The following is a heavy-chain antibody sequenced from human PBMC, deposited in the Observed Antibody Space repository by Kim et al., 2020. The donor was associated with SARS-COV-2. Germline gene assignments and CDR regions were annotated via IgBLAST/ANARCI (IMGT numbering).Heavy chain of an antibody. CDR2: IIPVLRTT. CDR1: GGTFNNNP. Sequence: SVKVSCKASGGTFNNNPINWVRQAPGQGLEWMGGIIPVLRTTSYAQKFQGRVSIIADESTNTGYMELNSLRTEDTAVYYCARESDYYGSGSYFNFLEYWGPGTLVTVSS. CDR3: ARESDYYGSGSYFNFLEY. J-gene: IGHJ4*02. V-gene: IGHV1-69*13. D-gene: IGHD3-10*01.